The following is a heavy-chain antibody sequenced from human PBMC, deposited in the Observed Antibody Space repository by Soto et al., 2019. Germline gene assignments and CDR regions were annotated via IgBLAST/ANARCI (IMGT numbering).Heavy chain of an antibody. CDR3: ARGGMTTVTLVRTRSMDV. Sequence: SETLSLTCTVPGDSITSNYWSWIRQSPGKGLEWMGDVHNSGSSYYNPSLGSRVTISLDTAKNQFSLRLTSVTAADTAVYYCARGGMTTVTLVRTRSMDVWGKGTTVNVSS. CDR1: GDSITSNY. V-gene: IGHV4-59*12. CDR2: VHNSGSS. J-gene: IGHJ6*03. D-gene: IGHD4-4*01.